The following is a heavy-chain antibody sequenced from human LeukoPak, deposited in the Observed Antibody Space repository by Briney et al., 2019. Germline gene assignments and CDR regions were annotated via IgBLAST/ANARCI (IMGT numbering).Heavy chain of an antibody. V-gene: IGHV4-34*01. CDR3: ARLFSRGPRNQPNPPRIYGMDV. CDR2: INHSGST. CDR1: GGSFSGYY. Sequence: SETLSLTCAVYGGSFSGYYWSWIRQPPGKGLEWIEEINHSGSTNYNPSLKSRVTISVDTSKNQFSLKLSSVTAADTAVYYCARLFSRGPRNQPNPPRIYGMDVWGQGTTVTVSS. D-gene: IGHD1-14*01. J-gene: IGHJ6*02.